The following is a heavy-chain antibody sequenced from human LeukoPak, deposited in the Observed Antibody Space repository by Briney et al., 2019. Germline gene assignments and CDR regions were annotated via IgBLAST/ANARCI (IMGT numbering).Heavy chain of an antibody. J-gene: IGHJ3*02. V-gene: IGHV3-20*04. CDR1: GFTFEGYG. D-gene: IGHD3-3*01. CDR2: INWNGGST. CDR3: ARQTVVVPAATSYYDFWSGYYVGAFDI. Sequence: GGSLRLSCAASGFTFEGYGTSWVRQAPGKGLEWVSGINWNGGSTGYADSVKGRFTISRDNAKNSLYLQMNSLRAEDTALYYCARQTVVVPAATSYYDFWSGYYVGAFDIWGQGTMVTVSS.